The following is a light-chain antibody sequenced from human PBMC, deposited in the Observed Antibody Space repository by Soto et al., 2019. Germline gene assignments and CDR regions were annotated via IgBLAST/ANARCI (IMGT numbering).Light chain of an antibody. CDR1: RSISSW. Sequence: DIQMTQSPSTLSASVGDRVTITCRASRSISSWLAWYQQKPGKAPKLLIYKASTLESGVPSTFSGSGSGTEFSLTISSLQPDDFATYYCQQYGNLWTFGQGTKVDI. J-gene: IGKJ1*01. CDR3: QQYGNLWT. CDR2: KAS. V-gene: IGKV1-5*03.